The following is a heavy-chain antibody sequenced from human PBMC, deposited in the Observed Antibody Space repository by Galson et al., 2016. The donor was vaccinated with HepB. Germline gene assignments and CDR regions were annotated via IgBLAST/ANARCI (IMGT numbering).Heavy chain of an antibody. D-gene: IGHD3-22*01. J-gene: IGHJ3*01. Sequence: SLRLSCAASGFTFTTYAMSWVRQAPGKGLEWVSGISDSDPSTYYADSVKGRFTISRDNSKNTLYLQMNSLRAEDTAVYYCAKMSSSSAYYSDAFDLWGQGTVVTVSS. CDR3: AKMSSSSAYYSDAFDL. CDR2: ISDSDPST. V-gene: IGHV3-23*01. CDR1: GFTFTTYA.